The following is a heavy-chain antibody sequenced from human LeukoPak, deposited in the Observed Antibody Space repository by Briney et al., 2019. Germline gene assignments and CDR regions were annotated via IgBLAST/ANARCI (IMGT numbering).Heavy chain of an antibody. D-gene: IGHD3-3*01. J-gene: IGHJ4*02. Sequence: GESLRLSCAASGFTFSSYAMHWVRQAPGKGLEWVAVISYDGSNKYYADSVKGRFTISRDNSKNTLYLQMNSLRAEDTAVYYCAREGYYDFWSGYYTQNYFDYWGQGTLVTVSS. V-gene: IGHV3-30-3*01. CDR1: GFTFSSYA. CDR2: ISYDGSNK. CDR3: AREGYYDFWSGYYTQNYFDY.